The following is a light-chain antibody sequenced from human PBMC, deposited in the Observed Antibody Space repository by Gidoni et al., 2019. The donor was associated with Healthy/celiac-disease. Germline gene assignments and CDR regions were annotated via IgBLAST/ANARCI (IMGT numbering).Light chain of an antibody. Sequence: DIQMNQSPSTLSASGGDRVTITCRASQSISSWLAWYQQKPGKAPKLLIYKASSLESGVPSRFSGSGSGTEFTLTISSLQPDDFATYYCQQYNSYSPWTFGQGTKVEIK. J-gene: IGKJ1*01. V-gene: IGKV1-5*03. CDR3: QQYNSYSPWT. CDR2: KAS. CDR1: QSISSW.